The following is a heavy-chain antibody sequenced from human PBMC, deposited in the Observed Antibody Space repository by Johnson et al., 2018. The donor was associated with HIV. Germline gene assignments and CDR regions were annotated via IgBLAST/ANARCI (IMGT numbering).Heavy chain of an antibody. V-gene: IGHV3-74*02. Sequence: VQLVESGGDLVQPGGSLRLSCAASRFTFSSYWMHWVRQVPGKGLVWVSGINSDGSDTRYADSVKGRFIISRDNAKTTLYLQMNSLRAEDTAVYYCASSWFGELSYAFDIWGQGTMVTVSS. CDR3: ASSWFGELSYAFDI. CDR2: INSDGSDT. J-gene: IGHJ3*02. CDR1: RFTFSSYW. D-gene: IGHD3-10*01.